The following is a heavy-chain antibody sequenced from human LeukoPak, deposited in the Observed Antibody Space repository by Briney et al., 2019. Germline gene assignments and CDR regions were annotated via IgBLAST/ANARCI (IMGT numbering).Heavy chain of an antibody. CDR1: GFTFSSYA. Sequence: GGSLRLSCAASGFTFSSYAMHWVRQAPGKGLEWVAVISYDGSNKYYADSVKGRFTISRDNSKNTLYLQMNSLRAEDTAVYYCARAMGMGARGGGSFDYWGQGTLVTVSS. D-gene: IGHD3-10*01. V-gene: IGHV3-30-3*01. J-gene: IGHJ4*02. CDR3: ARAMGMGARGGGSFDY. CDR2: ISYDGSNK.